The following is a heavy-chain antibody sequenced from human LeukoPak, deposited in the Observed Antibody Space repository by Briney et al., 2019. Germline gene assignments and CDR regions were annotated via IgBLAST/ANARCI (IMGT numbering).Heavy chain of an antibody. CDR2: IYYSGST. Sequence: SETLSLTCTVSGGSISSSSYYWGWIRQPPGKGLEWIGSIYYSGSTYYNPSLKSRVTISVDTSKNQFSLKLSSVTAADTAVYYCARRATGGSLFDYWGQGTLVTVSS. J-gene: IGHJ4*02. CDR3: ARRATGGSLFDY. CDR1: GGSISSSSYY. V-gene: IGHV4-39*01. D-gene: IGHD1-26*01.